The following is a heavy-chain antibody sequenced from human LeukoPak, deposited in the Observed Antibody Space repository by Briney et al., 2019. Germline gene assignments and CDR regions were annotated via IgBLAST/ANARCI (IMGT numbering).Heavy chain of an antibody. J-gene: IGHJ3*02. CDR2: ISAYNGNT. V-gene: IGHV1-18*01. CDR1: GYTFTSFG. D-gene: IGHD3-22*01. CDR3: ARSRWKEYYDSNMAAFDI. Sequence: GASVKVSCRTSGYTFTSFGISWVRQAPGQGLEWMGWISAYNGNTNYAQKLQGRVTMTTDTSTSTAYMELRSLRSDDTAVYYCARSRWKEYYDSNMAAFDIWGQGTMVTVSS.